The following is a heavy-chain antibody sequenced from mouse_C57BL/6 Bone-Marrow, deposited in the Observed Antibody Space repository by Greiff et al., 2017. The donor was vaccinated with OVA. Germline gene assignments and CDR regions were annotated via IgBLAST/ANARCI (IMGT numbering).Heavy chain of an antibody. CDR3: ARTYYGSSPYYAVDY. CDR2: INPNYGTT. V-gene: IGHV1-39*01. Sequence: EVQLQQSGPELVKPGASVKISCKASGYSFTDYNMNWVKQSNGKSLEWIGVINPNYGTTSYNQKFKGKATLTVDQSSSTAYMQLNSLTSEDSAVYYVARTYYGSSPYYAVDYWGQGTSVTVSS. CDR1: GYSFTDYN. J-gene: IGHJ4*01. D-gene: IGHD1-1*01.